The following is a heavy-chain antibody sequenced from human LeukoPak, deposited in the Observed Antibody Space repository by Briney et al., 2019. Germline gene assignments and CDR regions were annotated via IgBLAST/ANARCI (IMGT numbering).Heavy chain of an antibody. V-gene: IGHV3-15*01. J-gene: IGHJ5*02. D-gene: IGHD4-23*01. CDR2: IKSKTHGGTT. CDR1: GSTFSNAW. Sequence: PGGSLRLSCAASGSTFSNAWMTWVRQAPGKGLECVGRIKSKTHGGTTDFAAPVKGRFTISRDDSENTVYLQLSSLRSEDTAVYYCARDNSVEDTAWWFDPWGQGTLVTVSS. CDR3: ARDNSVEDTAWWFDP.